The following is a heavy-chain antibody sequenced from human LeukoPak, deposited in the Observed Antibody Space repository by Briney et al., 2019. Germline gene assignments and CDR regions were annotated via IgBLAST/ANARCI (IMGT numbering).Heavy chain of an antibody. V-gene: IGHV1-18*01. D-gene: IGHD6-19*01. J-gene: IGHJ6*02. Sequence: ASVKVSCKASGYTFTSYGISWVRQAPGQGLEWMGWISAYNGNTNYAQKLQGRVTMTTDTSTSTAYMELRSLRSDDTAVYYCARDMDSSGWYGMDVWGQGTTVTVSS. CDR1: GYTFTSYG. CDR3: ARDMDSSGWYGMDV. CDR2: ISAYNGNT.